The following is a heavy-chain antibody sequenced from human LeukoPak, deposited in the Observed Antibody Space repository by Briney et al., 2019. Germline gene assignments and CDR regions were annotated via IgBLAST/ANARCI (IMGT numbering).Heavy chain of an antibody. V-gene: IGHV3-23*01. CDR2: ISGSGGST. CDR3: AKDLGVIAAAGIFDY. CDR1: GFTFSSYA. Sequence: GGSLRLSCAASGFTFSSYAMSWVRQAPGKGLEWVSAISGSGGSTYYADSVKGRFTISTDNSKNTLYLQMNSLRAEDTAVYYCAKDLGVIAAAGIFDYWGQGTLVTVSS. D-gene: IGHD6-13*01. J-gene: IGHJ4*02.